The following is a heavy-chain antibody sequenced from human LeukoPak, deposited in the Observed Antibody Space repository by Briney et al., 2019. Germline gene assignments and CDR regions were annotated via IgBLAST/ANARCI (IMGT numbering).Heavy chain of an antibody. D-gene: IGHD3-16*01. Sequence: GGSLRLSCAASGFSFSTHSMNWVRQAPGEGLEWVSSITRSASYIYYGDSVKGRFTISRDNAKNSLFLQMNSLRVEDSAVYYCARAPRGGVNDAFDIWGQGTMVTVSS. CDR3: ARAPRGGVNDAFDI. CDR1: GFSFSTHS. CDR2: ITRSASYI. V-gene: IGHV3-21*01. J-gene: IGHJ3*02.